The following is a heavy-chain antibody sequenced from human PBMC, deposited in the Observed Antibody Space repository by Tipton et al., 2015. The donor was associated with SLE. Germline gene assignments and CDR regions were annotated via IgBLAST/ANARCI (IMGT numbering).Heavy chain of an antibody. CDR2: MYYSGRT. D-gene: IGHD1-26*01. CDR1: GVSISSRTYY. CDR3: ARHKSGTSFHRLYYFDY. Sequence: TLSLTCTVSGVSISSRTYYWGWIRQPPGKGLEWIGSMYYSGRTYYNPSLKSRVTISVDTSKSQLSLKLSSMTAADTAVYYCARHKSGTSFHRLYYFDYWGRGTLVTASS. V-gene: IGHV4-39*01. J-gene: IGHJ4*02.